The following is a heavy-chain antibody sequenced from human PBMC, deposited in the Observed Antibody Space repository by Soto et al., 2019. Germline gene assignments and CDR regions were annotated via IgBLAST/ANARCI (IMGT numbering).Heavy chain of an antibody. J-gene: IGHJ6*02. CDR3: AMEAIGAGATTGMDV. CDR2: INPGYPAGRST. Sequence: QVQLVQSGAEVKKPGASVKVSCKASGYTLTTFFMHWVRQAPGQGLEWMGVINPGYPAGRSTTYAQKFHGRVTVTTDTSTSTVTMGLRRLRSDYTAVYYCAMEAIGAGATTGMDVWGQGTTVTVSS. V-gene: IGHV1-46*01. CDR1: GYTLTTFF. D-gene: IGHD1-26*01.